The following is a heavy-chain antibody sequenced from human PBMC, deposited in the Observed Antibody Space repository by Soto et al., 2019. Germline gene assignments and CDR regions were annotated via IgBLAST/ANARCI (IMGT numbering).Heavy chain of an antibody. CDR2: ISYDGSNK. CDR1: GFTFSRYA. J-gene: IGHJ6*02. D-gene: IGHD3-3*01. CDR3: AKDLGITTFGVVPPYYYYGMDV. Sequence: GGFLRLSCAASGFTFSRYAMHWVRQAPGKGLEWVAVISYDGSNKYYADSVKGRFTISRDNSKNTLYLQMNSLRAEDTAVYYCAKDLGITTFGVVPPYYYYGMDVWGQGTTVTVSS. V-gene: IGHV3-30*18.